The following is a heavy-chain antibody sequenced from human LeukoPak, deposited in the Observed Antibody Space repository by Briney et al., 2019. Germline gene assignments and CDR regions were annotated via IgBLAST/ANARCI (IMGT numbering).Heavy chain of an antibody. J-gene: IGHJ6*02. V-gene: IGHV3-21*01. CDR2: ISSSSSYI. CDR3: ARDPARRMYYGMDV. D-gene: IGHD2-8*01. CDR1: GFTFSSYS. Sequence: GGSLRLSCAASGFTFSSYSMNWVRQAPGKGLEWVSSISSSSSYIYYADSVKGRFTISRDNAKNSLYLQMNSLRAEDTAVYYCARDPARRMYYGMDVWGQGTTVTVSS.